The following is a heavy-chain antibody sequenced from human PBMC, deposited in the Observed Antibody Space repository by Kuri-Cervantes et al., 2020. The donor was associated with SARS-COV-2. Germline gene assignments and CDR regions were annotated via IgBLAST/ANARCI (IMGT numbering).Heavy chain of an antibody. D-gene: IGHD1-1*01. V-gene: IGHV3-23*01. Sequence: GESLKISCAAFGFTFSSYAMSWVRQAPGKGLEWVSAISGSGGSTYYADSVKGRFTLSRDNAKNMLFLQMNSLRAEDTAVYYCVRDGDHWNFDYWGQGTLVTVSS. CDR2: ISGSGGST. CDR3: VRDGDHWNFDY. CDR1: GFTFSSYA. J-gene: IGHJ4*02.